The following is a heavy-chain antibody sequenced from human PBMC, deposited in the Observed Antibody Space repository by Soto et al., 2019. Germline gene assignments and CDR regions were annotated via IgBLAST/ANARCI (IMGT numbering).Heavy chain of an antibody. D-gene: IGHD3-16*01. CDR2: ISGSGRTI. Sequence: QVQLVESGGGLVKPGGSLRLSCAASGIVFSDYMSWVRQAPGKGLEWLSYISGSGRTIYSADSVKCRFTISRDNATNSLYLQMNNVRTEDTAVYYCARLPFTWGWFDPWGQGTLVTVSS. CDR1: GIVFSDY. V-gene: IGHV3-11*01. CDR3: ARLPFTWGWFDP. J-gene: IGHJ5*02.